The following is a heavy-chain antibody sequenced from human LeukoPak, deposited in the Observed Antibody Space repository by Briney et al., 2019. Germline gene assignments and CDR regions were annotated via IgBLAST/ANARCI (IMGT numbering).Heavy chain of an antibody. V-gene: IGHV3-11*06. D-gene: IGHD3-22*01. Sequence: PGGSLRLSCEASGFAFSFFAMSWIRQAPGKGLEWVSYISSSSSYTNYADSVKGRFTISRDNAKNSLCLQMNSLRAEDTAVYYCARVGYDSSGYYFDYWGQGTLVTVSS. CDR3: ARVGYDSSGYYFDY. CDR1: GFAFSFFA. CDR2: ISSSSSYT. J-gene: IGHJ4*02.